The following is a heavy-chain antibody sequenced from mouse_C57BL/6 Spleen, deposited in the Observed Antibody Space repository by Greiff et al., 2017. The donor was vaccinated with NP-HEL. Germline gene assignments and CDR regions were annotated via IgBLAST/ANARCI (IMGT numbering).Heavy chain of an antibody. CDR3: ARRGTTVVGGYFDY. V-gene: IGHV1-81*01. CDR1: GYTFTSYG. CDR2: IYPRSGNT. Sequence: QVQLQQSGAELARPGASVKLSCKASGYTFTSYGISWVKQRTGQGLEWIGEIYPRSGNTYYNEKFKGKATLTADKSSSTAYMELRSLTSEDSAVYFCARRGTTVVGGYFDYWGQGTTLTVSS. J-gene: IGHJ2*01. D-gene: IGHD1-1*01.